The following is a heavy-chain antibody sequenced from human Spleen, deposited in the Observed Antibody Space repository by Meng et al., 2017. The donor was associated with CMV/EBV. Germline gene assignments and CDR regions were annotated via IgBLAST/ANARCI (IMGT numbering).Heavy chain of an antibody. Sequence: QVPLPQWGAGLLKPSETLSLTCAVYGRSFSGYYWSWIRQPPGKGLEWIGEINHSGSTNYNPSLKSRVTISVDTSKNQFSLKLSSVTAADTAVYYCAFYVWGSYRSAPFDYWGQGTLVTVSS. CDR1: GRSFSGYY. CDR3: AFYVWGSYRSAPFDY. CDR2: INHSGST. V-gene: IGHV4-34*01. D-gene: IGHD3-16*02. J-gene: IGHJ4*02.